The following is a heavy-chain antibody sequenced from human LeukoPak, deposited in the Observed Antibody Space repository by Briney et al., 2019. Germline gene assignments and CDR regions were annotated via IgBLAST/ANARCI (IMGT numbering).Heavy chain of an antibody. Sequence: PGGSLRLSCAASGFTFSSYWMSWVRQAPGKGLEWVANIKQDGSEKYYVDSVKGRFTISRDNAKNSLYLQMNSLRAEDTAVYYCARVNGYSYGYWAWSSYYYMDVWGKGTTVTVSS. CDR1: GFTFSSYW. V-gene: IGHV3-7*04. CDR3: ARVNGYSYGYWAWSSYYYMDV. J-gene: IGHJ6*03. D-gene: IGHD5-18*01. CDR2: IKQDGSEK.